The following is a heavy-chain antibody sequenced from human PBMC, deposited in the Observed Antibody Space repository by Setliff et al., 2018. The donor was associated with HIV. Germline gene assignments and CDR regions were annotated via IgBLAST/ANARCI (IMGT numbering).Heavy chain of an antibody. Sequence: SETLSLTCTVSGGSISSGSYYWSWIRQPAGKGLEWIGHIYTSGSTNYNPSLKSRVTISVDTSKNQFSLHLNSVTAADTAVYYCATILVYGVYKWFNPWGQGTLVTV. V-gene: IGHV4-61*09. D-gene: IGHD3-3*01. CDR3: ATILVYGVYKWFNP. J-gene: IGHJ5*02. CDR2: IYTSGST. CDR1: GGSISSGSYY.